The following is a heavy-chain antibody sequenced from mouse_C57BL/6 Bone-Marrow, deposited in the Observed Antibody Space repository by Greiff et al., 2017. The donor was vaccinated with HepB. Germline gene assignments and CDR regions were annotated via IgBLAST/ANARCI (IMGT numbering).Heavy chain of an antibody. D-gene: IGHD2-13*01. CDR1: GYTFTSYW. CDR2: IDPSDSYT. V-gene: IGHV1-69*01. CDR3: AREVRGLGY. J-gene: IGHJ2*01. Sequence: QVQLQQPGAELVMPGASVKLSCKASGYTFTSYWMHWVKQRPGQGLEWIGEIDPSDSYTNYNHKFKGKSTLTVDKSSSTAYMQLSSLTSEDSAVYYCAREVRGLGYWGQGTTLTVTA.